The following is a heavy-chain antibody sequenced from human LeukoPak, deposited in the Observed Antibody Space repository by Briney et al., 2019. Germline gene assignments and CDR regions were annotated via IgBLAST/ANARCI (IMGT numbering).Heavy chain of an antibody. D-gene: IGHD3-3*01. CDR3: ARHSNYDFWSGYYRYYFDY. J-gene: IGHJ4*02. V-gene: IGHV4-59*08. CDR2: ISDIGSI. CDR1: GGSISSYY. Sequence: PSETLSLTCTVSGGSISSYYWSWIRQPPGKGLEWIAYISDIGSINYNPSLKSRVTISLETSKNQFSLKLSSVTAADTAVYYCARHSNYDFWSGYYRYYFDYWGQGTLVTVSS.